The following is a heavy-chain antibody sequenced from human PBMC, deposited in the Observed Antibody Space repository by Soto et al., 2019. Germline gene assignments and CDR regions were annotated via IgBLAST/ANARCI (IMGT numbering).Heavy chain of an antibody. V-gene: IGHV3-23*01. CDR1: GFTFSSYA. CDR2: ISGSGGST. D-gene: IGHD2-2*01. CDR3: ARAGEYCSSTSCYFPRFTFDP. J-gene: IGHJ5*02. Sequence: GGSLRLSCAASGFTFSSYAMSWVRQAPGKGLEWVSAISGSGGSTYYADSVKGRFTISRDNSKNTLYLQMNSLRAADTAVYYCARAGEYCSSTSCYFPRFTFDPWGQGTLVTVSS.